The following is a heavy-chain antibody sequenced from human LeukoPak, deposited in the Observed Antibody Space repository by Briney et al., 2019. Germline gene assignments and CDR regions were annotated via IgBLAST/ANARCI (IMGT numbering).Heavy chain of an antibody. J-gene: IGHJ4*02. D-gene: IGHD3-10*01. CDR3: ARRRSGSYERWDY. Sequence: ASVKVSCKASGYTLTIYDINWVRHTTGQGLEWMRWTKTNSGNTSYAQTFQGRVTMTRNTSKSTAYMELNSLRSEDTAMYYCARRRSGSYERWDYWGQGPRVTVS. CDR1: GYTLTIYD. V-gene: IGHV1-8*01. CDR2: TKTNSGNT.